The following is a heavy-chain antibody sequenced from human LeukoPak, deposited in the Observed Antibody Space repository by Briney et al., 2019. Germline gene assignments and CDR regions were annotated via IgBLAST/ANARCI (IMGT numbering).Heavy chain of an antibody. V-gene: IGHV4-59*12. J-gene: IGHJ4*02. CDR2: IYYSGST. CDR3: ARIVSETFDS. Sequence: PSETLSLTCTVSGGSISSYYWSWIRQPPGKGLEWIGYIYYSGSTNYNPSLKSRVTISVDRSKNQFSLKLSSVTAADTAVYYCARIVSETFDSWGQGTLVTVSS. D-gene: IGHD5/OR15-5a*01. CDR1: GGSISSYY.